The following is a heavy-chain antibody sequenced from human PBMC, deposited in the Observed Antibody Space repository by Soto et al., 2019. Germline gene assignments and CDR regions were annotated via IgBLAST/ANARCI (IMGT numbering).Heavy chain of an antibody. Sequence: EVQLLESGGGSVQPGGSLRLSCAASGFTFSSYAMHWVRRPPGKGLEWVSSISGSGGTAYYAASVKGRFSISRDRLVNTLYLQKTSLRPEDTAVYYWAKGRGPNGNFDYWGQGTLVTVSP. D-gene: IGHD3-10*01. V-gene: IGHV3-23*01. CDR1: GFTFSSYA. CDR3: AKGRGPNGNFDY. CDR2: ISGSGGTA. J-gene: IGHJ4*02.